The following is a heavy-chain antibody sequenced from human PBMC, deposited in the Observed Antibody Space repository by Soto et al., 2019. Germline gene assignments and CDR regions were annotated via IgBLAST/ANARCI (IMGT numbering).Heavy chain of an antibody. CDR3: ARLGDSSGYSGWFDP. CDR2: IYSDGST. J-gene: IGHJ5*02. Sequence: EVQLVESGGGLVQPGGSLRLSCAASGFTVSSNYMSWVRQAPGKGLEWVSVIYSDGSTYYTASVKGRFTISRDSSKNTLYRQMTIVRAEDTAVYYCARLGDSSGYSGWFDPWGQGTLVTVSS. V-gene: IGHV3-66*04. CDR1: GFTVSSNY. D-gene: IGHD3-22*01.